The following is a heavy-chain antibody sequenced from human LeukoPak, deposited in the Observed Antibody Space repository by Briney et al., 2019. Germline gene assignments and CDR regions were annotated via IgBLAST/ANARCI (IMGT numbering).Heavy chain of an antibody. CDR1: GYTFTGYY. J-gene: IGHJ4*02. Sequence: ASVRVSCKASGYTFTGYYIHWVRQAPGQGLEWMGRINPNSGVTNYVQKFQGGVTMTTDTSISTAYMELSRLRSDDTAVYYCARVDSSALIWGQGTLVSVSS. V-gene: IGHV1-2*06. CDR3: ARVDSSALI. CDR2: INPNSGVT. D-gene: IGHD6-19*01.